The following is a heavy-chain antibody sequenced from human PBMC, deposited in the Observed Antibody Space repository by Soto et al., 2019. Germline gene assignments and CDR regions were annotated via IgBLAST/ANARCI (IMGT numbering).Heavy chain of an antibody. V-gene: IGHV4-34*01. Sequence: QVQLQQWGAGLLKPSETLSLTCAVYGGSFSGYYWSWIRQPPGKGLEWIGEINHSGTTNYNPSLNRTVTMSVATSKHQFSLQVSSVTAADTAVYYCARGGRKWLLNSPYYYSGMDVWGQGTTVTVSS. CDR2: INHSGTT. CDR1: GGSFSGYY. J-gene: IGHJ6*02. D-gene: IGHD3-22*01. CDR3: ARGGRKWLLNSPYYYSGMDV.